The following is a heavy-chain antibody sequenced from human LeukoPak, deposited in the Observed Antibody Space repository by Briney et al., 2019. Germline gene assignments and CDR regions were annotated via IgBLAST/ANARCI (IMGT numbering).Heavy chain of an antibody. Sequence: SQTLSLTCTVSGGSFSSDTSYWSWIRQPAGKGLEWIGRIYTSGSTNYNPSLESRVTISVDTSKDQFSLKLSSVPAADTAVYYCARGVSGSYFDFWDQGTLVTVSS. CDR1: GGSFSSDTSY. CDR3: ARGVSGSYFDF. D-gene: IGHD3-16*01. V-gene: IGHV4-61*02. J-gene: IGHJ4*02. CDR2: IYTSGST.